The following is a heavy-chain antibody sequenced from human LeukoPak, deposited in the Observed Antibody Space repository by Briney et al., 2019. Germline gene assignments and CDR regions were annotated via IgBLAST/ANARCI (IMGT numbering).Heavy chain of an antibody. CDR2: FLGDGSHG. CDR1: GFTFSDYS. D-gene: IGHD2-15*01. Sequence: GGSLRLSCAASGFTFSDYSMHGVRQSPGKGREWVAVFLGDGSHGVSADSVEGRFTISRDNSQSTLYLQMNRVRFEDTAVYYCTRDLKVASNYWGQGTLVTVSS. V-gene: IGHV3-30*01. J-gene: IGHJ4*02. CDR3: TRDLKVASNY.